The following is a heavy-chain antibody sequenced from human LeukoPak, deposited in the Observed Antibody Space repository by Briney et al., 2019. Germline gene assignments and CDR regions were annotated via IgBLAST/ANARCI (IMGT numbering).Heavy chain of an antibody. Sequence: PGRSLRLSCAASGFTFSSYGMRWVRQAPGKGLEWVAVIWYDGSNKYYADSVKGRFTISRDNSKNTLYLQMNSLRAEDTAVYYCARDPRCSSTSCYGVDYFDYWGQGTLVTVSS. CDR2: IWYDGSNK. V-gene: IGHV3-33*01. D-gene: IGHD2-2*01. CDR3: ARDPRCSSTSCYGVDYFDY. CDR1: GFTFSSYG. J-gene: IGHJ4*02.